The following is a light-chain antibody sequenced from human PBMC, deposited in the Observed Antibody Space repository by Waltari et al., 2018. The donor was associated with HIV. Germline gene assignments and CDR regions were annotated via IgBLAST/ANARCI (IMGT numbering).Light chain of an antibody. CDR2: DVG. J-gene: IGLJ1*01. Sequence: QSALTQPRSVSGSPGQSVTISCIGTSSDVGGYDFVSWYQQHPGKAPNRMIYDVGKRPSGVPARFSGSKSGNTASLTISGLQAEDEADYFCCSYAGNFFVFGTGTQVSVL. CDR3: CSYAGNFFV. CDR1: SSDVGGYDF. V-gene: IGLV2-11*01.